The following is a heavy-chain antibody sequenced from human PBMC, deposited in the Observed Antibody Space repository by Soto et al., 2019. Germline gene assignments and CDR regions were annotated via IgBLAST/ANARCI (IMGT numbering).Heavy chain of an antibody. J-gene: IGHJ3*02. Sequence: GASVKVSCKASGYTFTGYYMHWVLQAPGQGLEWMGWINPNSGGTNYAQKFQGWVTMTRDTSISTAYMELSRLRSDDTAVYYCARGGHDDWGEVADAFDIWGQGTMVTVSS. CDR2: INPNSGGT. D-gene: IGHD5-12*01. V-gene: IGHV1-2*04. CDR3: ARGGHDDWGEVADAFDI. CDR1: GYTFTGYY.